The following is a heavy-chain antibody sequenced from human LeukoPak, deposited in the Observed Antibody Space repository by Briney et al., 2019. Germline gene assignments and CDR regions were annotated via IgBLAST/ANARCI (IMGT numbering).Heavy chain of an antibody. J-gene: IGHJ4*02. CDR3: AIRNWD. Sequence: GGSLRLSCAASGFTFSRYTMNWVRQAPGKGLEWVSSISTSSIYIYYADSVKGRLTISRDNAKNSLYLQMNSLRAEDTAVYYCAIRNWDWGQGTLVTVSS. CDR2: ISTSSIYI. CDR1: GFTFSRYT. D-gene: IGHD7-27*01. V-gene: IGHV3-21*01.